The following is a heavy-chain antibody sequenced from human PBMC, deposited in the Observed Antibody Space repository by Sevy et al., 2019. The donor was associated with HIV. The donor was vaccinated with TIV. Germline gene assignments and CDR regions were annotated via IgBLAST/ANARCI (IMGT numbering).Heavy chain of an antibody. CDR1: GFTFSSYW. CDR2: INSDGSST. D-gene: IGHD6-6*01. Sequence: GGSLRLSCAASGFTFSSYWMHWVRQAPGKGLVWVSRINSDGSSTSYADSVKGRFTISRDNAKNTLYLQMNSLRAEDTAVYYCARFIAARPGTDSGAFDIWGQGTMVTVSS. J-gene: IGHJ3*02. V-gene: IGHV3-74*01. CDR3: ARFIAARPGTDSGAFDI.